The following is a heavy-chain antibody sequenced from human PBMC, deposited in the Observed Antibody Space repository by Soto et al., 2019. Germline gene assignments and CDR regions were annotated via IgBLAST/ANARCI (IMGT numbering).Heavy chain of an antibody. CDR3: ARDREQLISDYYYVMAV. J-gene: IGHJ6*02. V-gene: IGHV1-69*01. D-gene: IGHD6-6*01. CDR2: IIPIFGTA. Sequence: QAPGQGLEWMGGIIPIFGTANYAQKFQGRVTITADESTSTAYMELSSLRSEDTAVYYCARDREQLISDYYYVMAVWGLGTT.